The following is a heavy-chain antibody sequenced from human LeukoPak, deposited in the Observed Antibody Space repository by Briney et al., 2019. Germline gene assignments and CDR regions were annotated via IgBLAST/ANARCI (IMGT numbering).Heavy chain of an antibody. CDR2: INLDGSSI. V-gene: IGHV3-74*01. Sequence: PARSLRLSCAASGFTLGGYKMHWIRQAPGKGLAWVARINLDGSSITYADSVKGRFTISRDIAKNTLYLQMDRLRDEDTAVYYCTRETGWGPGYWGQGTLVTVSS. CDR3: TRETGWGPGY. D-gene: IGHD6-19*01. CDR1: GFTLGGYK. J-gene: IGHJ4*02.